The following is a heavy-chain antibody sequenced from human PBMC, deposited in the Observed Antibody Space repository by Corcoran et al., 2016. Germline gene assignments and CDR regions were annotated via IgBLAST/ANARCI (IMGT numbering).Heavy chain of an antibody. CDR3: ARSNAKDYFGSGSYYGNYFDY. CDR2: INPNSGGT. J-gene: IGHJ4*02. D-gene: IGHD3-10*01. Sequence: QVQLVQSGAEVKKPGASVKVSCQASGYTFTGYYMHWVRQAPGQGLEWMGWINPNSGGTNYAQKFQGRVTMTRDTSNSTAYMELSRRRSDDTAVYYCARSNAKDYFGSGSYYGNYFDYWGQGTLVTVSS. V-gene: IGHV1-2*02. CDR1: GYTFTGYY.